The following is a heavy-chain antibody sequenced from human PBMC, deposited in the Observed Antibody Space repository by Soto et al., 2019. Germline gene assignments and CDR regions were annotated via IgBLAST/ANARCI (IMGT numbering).Heavy chain of an antibody. V-gene: IGHV1-69*01. J-gene: IGHJ4*02. D-gene: IGHD1-1*01. Sequence: QVQLVQSGAEVKKPGSSVKVSCKASVGTFSSYAISWVRQSPGQGLEWMGGIIPIFGTTNHAQKFQGRVTITADESTSTAYMELSSRRSEDTAVYYCAREGRYNGSDLPRKNRCYFDYWGQGTMVTVSS. CDR2: IIPIFGTT. CDR1: VGTFSSYA. CDR3: AREGRYNGSDLPRKNRCYFDY.